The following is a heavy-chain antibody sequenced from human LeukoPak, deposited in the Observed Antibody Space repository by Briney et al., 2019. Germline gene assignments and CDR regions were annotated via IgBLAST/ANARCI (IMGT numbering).Heavy chain of an antibody. Sequence: SETLSLTCTVSGASINSYYWSWIRQPPGKGLEWIGDIYYSGSTNYNPSLKSRVTISVDTSKNQFSLKLSSVTAADTAVYYCARARGKVVVPAAMMGGWFDPWGQGTLVTVSS. CDR2: IYYSGST. V-gene: IGHV4-59*08. D-gene: IGHD2-2*01. CDR3: ARARGKVVVPAAMMGGWFDP. J-gene: IGHJ5*02. CDR1: GASINSYY.